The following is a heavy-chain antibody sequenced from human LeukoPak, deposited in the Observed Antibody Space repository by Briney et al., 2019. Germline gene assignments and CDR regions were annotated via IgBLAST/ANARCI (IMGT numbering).Heavy chain of an antibody. V-gene: IGHV4-30-2*01. Sequence: SETLSLTCTVSGGSISSGGYYWSWIRQPPGKGLEWIGYIYHSGSTYYNPSLKSRVTISVDRSKNQFSLKLSSVTAADTAVYYCARDLVSNYSDYWGQGTLVTVSS. CDR3: ARDLVSNYSDY. CDR2: IYHSGST. J-gene: IGHJ4*02. D-gene: IGHD2-2*01. CDR1: GGSISSGGYY.